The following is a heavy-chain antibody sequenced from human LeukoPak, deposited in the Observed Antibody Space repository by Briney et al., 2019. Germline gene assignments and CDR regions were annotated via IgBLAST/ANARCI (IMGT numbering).Heavy chain of an antibody. CDR3: ATTVYSTGGSCSGGWSAP. D-gene: IGHD2-15*01. J-gene: IGHJ5*02. V-gene: IGHV4-61*01. CDR1: GGSVSNDSHS. Sequence: SETLSLTCTVLGGSVSNDSHSWSRIRQPPGKGLEWIGYIYYIGSTKYNPSLKSRVTMSLDTSKNQFSLKLSSVTAPDTAVYYCATTVYSTGGSCSGGWSAPSGQGTLVTVSS. CDR2: IYYIGST.